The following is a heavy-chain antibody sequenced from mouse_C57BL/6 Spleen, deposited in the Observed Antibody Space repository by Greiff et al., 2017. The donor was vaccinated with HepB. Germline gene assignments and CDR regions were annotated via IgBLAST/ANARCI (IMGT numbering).Heavy chain of an antibody. CDR1: GFTFTDYY. Sequence: EVKLMESGGGLVQPGGSLSLSCAASGFTFTDYYMSWVRQPPGKALEWLGFIRNKANGYTTEYSASVKGRFTISRDNSQSILYLQMNALRAEDSATYYCARYKYYGSSWYFDVWGTGTTVTVSS. D-gene: IGHD1-1*01. V-gene: IGHV7-3*01. J-gene: IGHJ1*03. CDR2: IRNKANGYTT. CDR3: ARYKYYGSSWYFDV.